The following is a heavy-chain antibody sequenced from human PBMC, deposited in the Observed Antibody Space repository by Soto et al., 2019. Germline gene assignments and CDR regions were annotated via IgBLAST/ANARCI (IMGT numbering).Heavy chain of an antibody. J-gene: IGHJ4*02. V-gene: IGHV3-33*01. CDR1: GFTFSSYG. CDR3: ARGIAAAAVDY. Sequence: GGSLRLSCAASGFTFSSYGMHWVRQAPGRGLEWVGLIYYDGSNKYYVDSVKGRFTISRDNSKDTLYLQMNGLRVDDTAVYYCARGIAAAAVDYWGQGTLVTVSS. CDR2: IYYDGSNK. D-gene: IGHD6-13*01.